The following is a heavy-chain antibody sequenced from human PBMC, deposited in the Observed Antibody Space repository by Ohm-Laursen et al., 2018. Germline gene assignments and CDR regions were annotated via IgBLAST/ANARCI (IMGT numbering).Heavy chain of an antibody. CDR3: AKGYSSGWYYFDY. V-gene: IGHV3-23*01. Sequence: SLRLSCSASGFTFDTYAMTWVRQAPTKGLEWVSSISGSGGSTYYADSVKGRFTISRDNSKNTLYLQMNSLRAEDTALYYCAKGYSSGWYYFDYWGQGTLVTVSS. J-gene: IGHJ4*02. CDR1: GFTFDTYA. D-gene: IGHD6-19*01. CDR2: ISGSGGST.